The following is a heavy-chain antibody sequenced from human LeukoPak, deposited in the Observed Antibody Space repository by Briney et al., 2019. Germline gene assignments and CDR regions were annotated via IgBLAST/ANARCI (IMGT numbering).Heavy chain of an antibody. CDR2: IYPGDSDT. CDR3: ARAVDSYVYIDY. D-gene: IGHD5-18*01. CDR1: GYSFTSYW. V-gene: IGHV5-51*01. Sequence: GESLKISCKGSGYSFTSYWIGWVGQMPGKGREWMGIIYPGDSDTRYSPSFQGHVTISADKSISTAYLQWSSLKASDTAMYYCARAVDSYVYIDYWGQGTLVTVSS. J-gene: IGHJ4*02.